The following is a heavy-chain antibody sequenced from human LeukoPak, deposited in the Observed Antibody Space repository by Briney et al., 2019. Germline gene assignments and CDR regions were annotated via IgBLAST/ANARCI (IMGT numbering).Heavy chain of an antibody. J-gene: IGHJ3*02. Sequence: ASVKVSCKASGYTFTGYYMHWVRQAPGQGREWMGWINPNSGGTNHAQKFQGRVTMTRDTSISTAYMELSRLRSDDTAVYYCARSGSGPRAFDIWGQGTMVTVSS. CDR3: ARSGSGPRAFDI. CDR2: INPNSGGT. D-gene: IGHD3-10*01. CDR1: GYTFTGYY. V-gene: IGHV1-2*02.